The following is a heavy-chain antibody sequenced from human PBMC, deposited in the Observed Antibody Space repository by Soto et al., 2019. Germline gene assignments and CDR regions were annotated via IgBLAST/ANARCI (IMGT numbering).Heavy chain of an antibody. Sequence: SVKVSCKASGGTFSSYAISWVRQAPGQGLEWMGGIIPIFGTANYAQKFQGRVTITADESTSTAYMELSSLRSEDTAVYYCARSKDYYDSSGQGFGPWGQGTLVTVSS. V-gene: IGHV1-69*13. CDR1: GGTFSSYA. J-gene: IGHJ5*02. CDR2: IIPIFGTA. D-gene: IGHD3-22*01. CDR3: ARSKDYYDSSGQGFGP.